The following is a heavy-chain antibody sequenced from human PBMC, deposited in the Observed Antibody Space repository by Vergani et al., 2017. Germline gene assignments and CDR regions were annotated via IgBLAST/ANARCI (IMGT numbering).Heavy chain of an antibody. CDR3: AKQYFVSGNYLFDY. Sequence: EVQLLESGGGLVQPGGSLRLTCAASEFTFSNYAMNWVRQAPGKGLEWVSGISGSGVSAYYTDSVKGRFTISRDNSKNMLFLQMNNLRTEDTAIYYCAKQYFVSGNYLFDYWGLGTLVIVSS. D-gene: IGHD3-10*01. V-gene: IGHV3-23*01. CDR2: ISGSGVSA. CDR1: EFTFSNYA. J-gene: IGHJ4*02.